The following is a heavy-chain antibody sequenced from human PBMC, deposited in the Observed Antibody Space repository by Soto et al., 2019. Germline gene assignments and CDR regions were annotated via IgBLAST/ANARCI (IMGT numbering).Heavy chain of an antibody. V-gene: IGHV1-18*01. CDR3: ARVAEMGTVTKGYYYYMDV. J-gene: IGHJ6*03. D-gene: IGHD4-17*01. Sequence: ASVKVSCKASGYTFPSYGISWVRQAPGQGLEWMGWISAYNGNTNYAQKLQGRVTMTTDTSTSTAYMELRSLRSADTAVYYCARVAEMGTVTKGYYYYMDVWGTGTTVPVSS. CDR2: ISAYNGNT. CDR1: GYTFPSYG.